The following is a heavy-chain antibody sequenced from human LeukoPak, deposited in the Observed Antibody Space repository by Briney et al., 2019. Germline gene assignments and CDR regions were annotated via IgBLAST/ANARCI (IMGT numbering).Heavy chain of an antibody. Sequence: GGSLRLSCAASGFTFNKYALSWVRQPPGKGLEWVSTISFSGLSTYYADSVQGRFSVSRDDSKDTLYLEINSLRAEDTAVYYCANRPGVTQDYYYCYRDVGGKGTRVPVPS. D-gene: IGHD4-23*01. V-gene: IGHV3-23*01. CDR1: GFTFNKYA. J-gene: IGHJ6*03. CDR2: ISFSGLST. CDR3: ANRPGVTQDYYYCYRDV.